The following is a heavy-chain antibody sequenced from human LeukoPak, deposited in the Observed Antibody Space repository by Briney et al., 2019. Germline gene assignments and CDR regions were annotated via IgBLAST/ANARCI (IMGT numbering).Heavy chain of an antibody. Sequence: SETLSLTCIVSGGSISTYYWNWIRQPPGKGLEWIGYIYHSGSTNYNPSLQSRVTISVDTSKNQFSLNLNSVTAADTAVYYCARESYSSGWFDPWGQGTPVTVSS. D-gene: IGHD6-19*01. J-gene: IGHJ5*02. CDR1: GGSISTYY. CDR3: ARESYSSGWFDP. V-gene: IGHV4-59*01. CDR2: IYHSGST.